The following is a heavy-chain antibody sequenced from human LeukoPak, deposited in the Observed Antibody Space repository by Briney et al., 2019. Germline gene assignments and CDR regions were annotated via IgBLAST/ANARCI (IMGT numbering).Heavy chain of an antibody. J-gene: IGHJ4*02. Sequence: GGSLRLSCAASGFTFSSYWMSWVRQAPGKGLEWVANIKQDGSEKYYVDSVKGRFTISRDNAKNSLYLQMNSLRAEDTAVYYCARVGTYCSSTSCRWGDYLDYWGQGTLVTVSS. D-gene: IGHD2-2*01. CDR1: GFTFSSYW. CDR3: ARVGTYCSSTSCRWGDYLDY. CDR2: IKQDGSEK. V-gene: IGHV3-7*01.